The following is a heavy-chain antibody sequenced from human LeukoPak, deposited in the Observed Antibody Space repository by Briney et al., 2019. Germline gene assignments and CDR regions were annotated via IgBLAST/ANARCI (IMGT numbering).Heavy chain of an antibody. V-gene: IGHV4-39*07. CDR1: GGSISSSSYY. CDR2: IDYSGST. J-gene: IGHJ4*02. D-gene: IGHD3-3*01. Sequence: PSETLSLTCTVSGGSISSSSYYWGWLRQPPGKGLEWIGSIDYSGSTYYNPSLKSRFTISVDTSKNQFSLKLSSVTAADTAVYYCAREHILTLTEGVGSFDYWGQGTLVTVSS. CDR3: AREHILTLTEGVGSFDY.